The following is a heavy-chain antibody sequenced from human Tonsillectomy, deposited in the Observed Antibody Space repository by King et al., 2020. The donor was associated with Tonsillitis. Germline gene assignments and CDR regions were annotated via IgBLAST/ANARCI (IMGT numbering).Heavy chain of an antibody. D-gene: IGHD3-22*01. J-gene: IGHJ4*02. CDR1: GGSISSSNW. V-gene: IGHV4-4*02. CDR2: VYHSVSS. CDR3: ASLGDSSGYYDY. Sequence: VQLQESGPGLLKPSGTLSLTCAVSGGSISSSNWGRWVRQPPWNGLEWIGGVYHSVSSNYNPSLKSRVTISVDKSKNQFSLKLSSVTAADTAVYYCASLGDSSGYYDYWGQGTLVTVSS.